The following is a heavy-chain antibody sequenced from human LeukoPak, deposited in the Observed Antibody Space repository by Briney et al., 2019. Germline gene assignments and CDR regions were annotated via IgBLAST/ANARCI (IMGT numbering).Heavy chain of an antibody. V-gene: IGHV1-8*01. CDR1: GYTFTSYD. J-gene: IGHJ6*03. CDR3: ARGHRLRYFDWSMYYYYMDV. D-gene: IGHD3-9*01. CDR2: MNPNSGNT. Sequence: GASVKVSCKASGYTFTSYDINWVRQATGQGLEWMGLMNPNSGNTGYAQKFQRRVTMTRNTSIRTAYMELSSLRSEDTAVYYCARGHRLRYFDWSMYYYYMDVWGKGTTVTISS.